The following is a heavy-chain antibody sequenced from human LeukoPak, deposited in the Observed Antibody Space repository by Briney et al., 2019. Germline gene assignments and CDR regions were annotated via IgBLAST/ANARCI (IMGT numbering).Heavy chain of an antibody. D-gene: IGHD2-21*01. CDR2: MSGSGGNT. Sequence: GGSLRLSCAASGFTFSSSAMTWVRQAPGKGLEWVSLMSGSGGNTYYADSVKGRFTISRDNSKNTLYLQMNSLRAEDTAVYHCAKDIQCTYWDQGTLVTVSS. CDR1: GFTFSSSA. J-gene: IGHJ4*02. CDR3: AKDIQCTY. V-gene: IGHV3-23*01.